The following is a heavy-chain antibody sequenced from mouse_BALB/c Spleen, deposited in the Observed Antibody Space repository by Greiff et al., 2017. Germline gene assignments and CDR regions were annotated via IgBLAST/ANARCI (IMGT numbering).Heavy chain of an antibody. J-gene: IGHJ4*01. Sequence: EVQRVESGGGLVKPGGSLKLSCAASGFAFSSYDMSWVRQTPEKRLEWVAYISSGGGSTYYPDTVKGRFTISRDNAKNTLYLQMSSLKSEDTAMYYCARLYYDYDDYAMDYWGQGTSVTVSS. D-gene: IGHD2-4*01. CDR2: ISSGGGST. V-gene: IGHV5-12-1*01. CDR1: GFAFSSYD. CDR3: ARLYYDYDDYAMDY.